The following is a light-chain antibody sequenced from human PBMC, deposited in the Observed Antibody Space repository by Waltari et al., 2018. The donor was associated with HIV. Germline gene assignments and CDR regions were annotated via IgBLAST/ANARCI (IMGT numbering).Light chain of an antibody. Sequence: QSALTQPASVSGSPGQSITISCTGTSSDIGGYDYVSWYQQHPGKAPKLIIHDVSDRPSGISNRFSGSKSGNMASLTISGLQTEDEADYYCSSYTSSSTYVFGTGTRVTVL. J-gene: IGLJ1*01. V-gene: IGLV2-14*01. CDR1: SSDIGGYDY. CDR3: SSYTSSSTYV. CDR2: DVS.